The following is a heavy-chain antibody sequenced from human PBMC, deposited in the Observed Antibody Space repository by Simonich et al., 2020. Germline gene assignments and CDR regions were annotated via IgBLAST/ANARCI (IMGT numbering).Heavy chain of an antibody. D-gene: IGHD2-15*01. CDR2: IYYSGST. V-gene: IGHV4-59*01. J-gene: IGHJ4*02. CDR3: ARGGLYFDY. CDR1: GGSISSYY. Sequence: QVQLQESGPGLVKPSETLSLTCTVSGGSISSYYWIWIRQPPGKGLEWIGYIYYSGSTNYNPSLKSRVTISVDTSKNQFSLKLSSVTAADTAVYYCARGGLYFDYWGQGTLVTVSS.